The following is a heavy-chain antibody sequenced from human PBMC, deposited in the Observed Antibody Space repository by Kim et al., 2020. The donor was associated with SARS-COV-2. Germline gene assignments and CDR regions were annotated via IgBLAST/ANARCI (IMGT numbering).Heavy chain of an antibody. Sequence: ASVKVSCKTSGYGFTDHSIHWLRQAPGQRLEWMGWIIGVNGHTKYSQKFEGRVTITRDTSATTVYMVLSSLRPEDTAVYYCAREGGPYFFYYIDVWGRGT. J-gene: IGHJ6*03. CDR1: GYGFTDHS. CDR3: AREGGPYFFYYIDV. D-gene: IGHD3-16*01. CDR2: IIGVNGHT. V-gene: IGHV1-3*01.